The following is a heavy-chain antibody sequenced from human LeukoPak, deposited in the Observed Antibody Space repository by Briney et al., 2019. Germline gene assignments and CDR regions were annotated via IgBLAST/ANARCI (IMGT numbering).Heavy chain of an antibody. CDR3: ARDRDYGDYVD. V-gene: IGHV4-4*07. CDR1: GGSITSYH. J-gene: IGHJ4*02. D-gene: IGHD4-17*01. CDR2: IYTGGST. Sequence: SETLSLTCTVSGGSITSYHWSWIRQSAGKGLEWIGRIYTGGSTYYNPSLKSRVTMSGDTSKNQFSLKLSFVTAADTAAYYCARDRDYGDYVDWGQGILVTVSS.